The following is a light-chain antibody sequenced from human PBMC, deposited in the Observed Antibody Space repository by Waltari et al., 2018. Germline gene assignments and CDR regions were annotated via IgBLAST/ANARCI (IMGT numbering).Light chain of an antibody. V-gene: IGLV3-25*03. CDR2: KDR. CDR3: LSPETRGSWV. CDR1: ALPKTY. J-gene: IGLJ2*01. Sequence: SYELTQSPSVSLSTGQTARITCSGDALPKTYVYWYQKKPGQAPVLIIFKDRERPSGIPERFSGSTSGTTVTLTITGVQAEDEADYYCLSPETRGSWVFGGGTKLTVL.